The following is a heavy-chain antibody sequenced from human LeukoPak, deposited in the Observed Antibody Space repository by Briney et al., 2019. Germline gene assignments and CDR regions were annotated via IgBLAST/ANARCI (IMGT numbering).Heavy chain of an antibody. D-gene: IGHD4-17*01. Sequence: GGSLRLSCAASGFTFSSYAMHWVRQAPGKGLEWVAVISYDGSNKYYADSVKGRFAISRDNSKNTLYLRMNSLRAEDTAVYYCAKAPVFYGDYEGCFDYWGQGTLVTVSS. CDR1: GFTFSSYA. CDR3: AKAPVFYGDYEGCFDY. CDR2: ISYDGSNK. V-gene: IGHV3-30*09. J-gene: IGHJ4*02.